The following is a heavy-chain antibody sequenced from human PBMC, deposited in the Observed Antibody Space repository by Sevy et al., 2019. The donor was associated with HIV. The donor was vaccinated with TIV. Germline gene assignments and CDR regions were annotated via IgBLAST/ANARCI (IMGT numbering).Heavy chain of an antibody. CDR2: ISGSGGST. J-gene: IGHJ4*02. D-gene: IGHD6-6*01. Sequence: GGSLRLSCAASGFTFSSYAMSWVRQAPGKGLEWVSAISGSGGSTYYADSVKGRFTISRDNSKNTLYLQMNSLRAEDTAVYYCAKDLVDGSSSLFYYFDYWGQGTLVTVSS. V-gene: IGHV3-23*01. CDR1: GFTFSSYA. CDR3: AKDLVDGSSSLFYYFDY.